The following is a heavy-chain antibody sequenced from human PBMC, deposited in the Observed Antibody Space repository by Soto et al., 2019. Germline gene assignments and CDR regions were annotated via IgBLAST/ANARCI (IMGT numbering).Heavy chain of an antibody. CDR1: GFTFSSYS. Sequence: GESLKISCAASGFTFSSYSMNWVRQAPGKGLEWVSSISSSSSYIYYADSVKGRFTISRDNSKNTLNLEMSSPRDEDTAVYYCAKDGREYSSSSNVDYWGQGTRVTVSS. CDR2: ISSSSSYI. V-gene: IGHV3-21*01. CDR3: AKDGREYSSSSNVDY. D-gene: IGHD6-6*01. J-gene: IGHJ4*02.